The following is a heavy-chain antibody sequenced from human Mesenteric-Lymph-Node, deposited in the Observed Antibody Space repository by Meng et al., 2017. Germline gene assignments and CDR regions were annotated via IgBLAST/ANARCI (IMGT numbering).Heavy chain of an antibody. V-gene: IGHV3-23*04. J-gene: IGHJ4*02. Sequence: VQLVVAGGGLVQPGGSLSLSCEASGFTFTSQAMSWVRQAPGKGLEWVSTSGSGGTTYYADSVKGRFTISRDNSKNTLYLQMSSLRGEDTAMYYCANPGWNDGGVDYWGQGTLVTVSS. CDR2: SGSGGTT. D-gene: IGHD1-1*01. CDR1: GFTFTSQA. CDR3: ANPGWNDGGVDY.